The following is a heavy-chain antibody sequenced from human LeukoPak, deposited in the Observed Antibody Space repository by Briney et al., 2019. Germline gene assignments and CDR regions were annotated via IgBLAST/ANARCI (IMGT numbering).Heavy chain of an antibody. CDR3: ARVVVAATKDRNWFDP. V-gene: IGHV1-8*01. D-gene: IGHD2-15*01. J-gene: IGHJ5*02. CDR2: MNPNSGNT. Sequence: GASVKVSCKASGYTFTSYDINWVRQATGQGLEWMGWMNPNSGNTGYAQKFQGRVAMTRNTSIRTAYMELSSLRSEDTAVYYCARVVVAATKDRNWFDPWGQGTLVTVSS. CDR1: GYTFTSYD.